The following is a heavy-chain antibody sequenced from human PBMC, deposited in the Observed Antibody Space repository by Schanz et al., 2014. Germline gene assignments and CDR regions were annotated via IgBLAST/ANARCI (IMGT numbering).Heavy chain of an antibody. J-gene: IGHJ4*02. D-gene: IGHD3-9*01. CDR3: ARGVARERYSDWLELDY. Sequence: QVQLVESGGGVVQPWRSLRLSCAASGFTFSTCAMHWVRQAPGKGLEWVAVISYEGNDKYYGDSVKGRFTISRDSPKNRLYLQMNSLRPEDSGVYYYARGVARERYSDWLELDYWGQGTLVTVSS. V-gene: IGHV3-30*04. CDR2: ISYEGNDK. CDR1: GFTFSTCA.